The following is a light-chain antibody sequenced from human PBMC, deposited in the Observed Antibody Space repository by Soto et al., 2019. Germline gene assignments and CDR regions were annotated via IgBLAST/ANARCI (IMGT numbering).Light chain of an antibody. CDR2: LNSDGSH. CDR1: SGHSYYA. Sequence: QPVLTQSPSASASLGPSVKLTCTLSSGHSYYAIAWHQQQPEKGPRYLMKLNSDGSHSKGDGIPDRFSGSSSGAERYLTISSLQSEDEADYYCQTWGTGIQVVFGGGTKLTVL. J-gene: IGLJ2*01. V-gene: IGLV4-69*01. CDR3: QTWGTGIQVV.